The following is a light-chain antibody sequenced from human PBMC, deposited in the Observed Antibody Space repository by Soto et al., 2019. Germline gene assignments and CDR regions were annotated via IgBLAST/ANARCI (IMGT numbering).Light chain of an antibody. CDR3: QQYGSLPSAFA. J-gene: IGKJ3*01. Sequence: EMVLTQSPGTLSLSPGERATLSCRASQTVTSNRLAWYQPKTGQATRLLIYVASRMATGIPDRFSGSGSGSDFTLTISRLELEDFAVYYCQQYGSLPSAFAFGPGTTLDTK. CDR2: VAS. V-gene: IGKV3-20*01. CDR1: QTVTSNR.